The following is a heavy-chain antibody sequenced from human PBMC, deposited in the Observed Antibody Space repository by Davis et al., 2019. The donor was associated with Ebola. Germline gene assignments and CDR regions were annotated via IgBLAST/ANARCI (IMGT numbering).Heavy chain of an antibody. CDR1: GFTFSSYS. V-gene: IGHV3-21*01. Sequence: GESLKISCAASGFTFSSYSMNWVRQAPAKGLEWVSSISSSSSYIYYADSVKGRFTISRDNAKNSLYLQMNSLRAEDTAVYYCVRAVVVVAANWFDPWGQGTLVTVSS. CDR2: ISSSSSYI. D-gene: IGHD2-15*01. J-gene: IGHJ5*02. CDR3: VRAVVVVAANWFDP.